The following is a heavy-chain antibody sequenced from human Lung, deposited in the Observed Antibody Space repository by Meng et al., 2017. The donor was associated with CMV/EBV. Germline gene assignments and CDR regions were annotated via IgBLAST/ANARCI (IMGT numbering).Heavy chain of an antibody. Sequence: SVXVSXXASGYTFTSYGITWVRQAPGQGLEWMGWISAYNGNTNYAQKLRGRVTMTTDTSTSTAYMELRSLRSDDTAVYYCARGRYSNYELDWFDPWGQGXLVTVSS. D-gene: IGHD4-11*01. J-gene: IGHJ5*02. CDR1: GYTFTSYG. CDR3: ARGRYSNYELDWFDP. V-gene: IGHV1-18*01. CDR2: ISAYNGNT.